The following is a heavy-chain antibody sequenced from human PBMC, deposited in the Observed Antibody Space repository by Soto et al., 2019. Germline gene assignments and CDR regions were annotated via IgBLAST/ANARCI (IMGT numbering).Heavy chain of an antibody. CDR2: IYYTGST. V-gene: IGHV4-59*08. D-gene: IGHD3-10*01. J-gene: IGHJ6*02. Sequence: QVQLQQSGPGLVKPSETLSLTCTVSSGPTSSHNWGWIRHPPGRGLEWIGYIYYTGSTSYNPSLKSRVTISADTSTNHISLTLSSVTAADTAVYYCVRQGIGDLHGLVDVWGQGTTVSVSS. CDR3: VRQGIGDLHGLVDV. CDR1: SGPTSSHN.